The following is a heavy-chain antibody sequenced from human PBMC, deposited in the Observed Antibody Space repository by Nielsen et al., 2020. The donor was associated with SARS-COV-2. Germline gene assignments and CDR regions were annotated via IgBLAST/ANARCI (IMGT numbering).Heavy chain of an antibody. CDR2: IDPSDSYI. V-gene: IGHV5-10-1*01. D-gene: IGHD3-10*01. J-gene: IGHJ5*02. CDR1: GDGLSSYW. CDR3: ARHSNYYGSGTMSGWFDP. Sequence: GGSLRLSCKASGDGLSSYWISWVRQMPGKGPEWMGRIDPSDSYINYSPSFQGHVTISADKSTSTAYLQWSSLKASDTAMYYCARHSNYYGSGTMSGWFDPWGQGTLVTVSS.